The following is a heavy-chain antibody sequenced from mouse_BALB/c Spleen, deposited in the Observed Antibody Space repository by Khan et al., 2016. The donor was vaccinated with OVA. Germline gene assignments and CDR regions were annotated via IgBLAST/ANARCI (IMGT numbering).Heavy chain of an antibody. CDR3: ARTARIKY. CDR2: ISYSGST. V-gene: IGHV3-2*02. J-gene: IGHJ2*01. CDR1: GYSITSGYG. D-gene: IGHD1-2*01. Sequence: EVQLQESGPGLVKPSQSLSLTCTVTGYSITSGYGWNWIRQFPGNKLEWMGYISYSGSTNYNPSLKSRISINRDTSKNQFFLQLNSVTNEYTATYYCARTARIKYWGEGTTLTVSS.